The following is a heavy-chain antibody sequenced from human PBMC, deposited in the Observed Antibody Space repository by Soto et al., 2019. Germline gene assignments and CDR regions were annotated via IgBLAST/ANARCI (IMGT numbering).Heavy chain of an antibody. V-gene: IGHV3-21*01. D-gene: IGHD3-22*01. CDR2: ISSSSSYI. Sequence: GGSLRLSCAASGFTFSSYSMNWVRQAPGKGLEWVSSISSSSSYIYYADSVKGRFTISRGNAKNSLYLQMNSLRAEDTAVYYCARDLVSFHDSSGYYHSPFDYWGQGTLVTVS. CDR3: ARDLVSFHDSSGYYHSPFDY. J-gene: IGHJ4*02. CDR1: GFTFSSYS.